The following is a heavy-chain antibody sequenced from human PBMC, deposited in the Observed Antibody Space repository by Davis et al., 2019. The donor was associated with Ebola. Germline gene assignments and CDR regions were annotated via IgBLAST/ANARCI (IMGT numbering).Heavy chain of an antibody. CDR2: IYYSGST. J-gene: IGHJ4*02. CDR3: ARGRDYCSGGSCYPPSLYAFDY. CDR1: GGSISSYY. D-gene: IGHD2-15*01. Sequence: MPSETLSLTCTVSGGSISSYYWSWIRQPPGKGLEWIGYIYYSGSTNYNPSLKSRVTISVDKSKNQFSLKLSSVTAADTAVYYCARGRDYCSGGSCYPPSLYAFDYWGQGTLVTVSS. V-gene: IGHV4-59*12.